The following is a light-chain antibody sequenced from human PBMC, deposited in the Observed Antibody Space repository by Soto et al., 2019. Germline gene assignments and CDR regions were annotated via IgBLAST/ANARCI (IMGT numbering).Light chain of an antibody. CDR1: QSVSSSY. V-gene: IGKV3-20*01. J-gene: IGKJ5*01. CDR3: HQYGSSP. CDR2: GAS. Sequence: EIVLTQSPGTLSLSPGERATLSCRASQSVSSSYLAWYQQKPGQAPRLLIYGASSSATGIPDRFSGSGSGTDFTLTINRLEPKDLAVYYCHQYGSSPFGQVTRLEIK.